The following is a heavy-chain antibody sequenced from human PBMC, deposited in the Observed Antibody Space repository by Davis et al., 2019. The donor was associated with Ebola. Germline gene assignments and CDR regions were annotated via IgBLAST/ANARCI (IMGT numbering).Heavy chain of an antibody. CDR2: INPDGSST. V-gene: IGHV3-74*01. CDR1: GFTFSSYW. D-gene: IGHD2-8*02. Sequence: GGSLRLSCAASGFTFSSYWMHWVRQAPGKGLVWVSCINPDGSSTYYADSVKGRFTISKDNAENTLYLQMNSLRAEDTAVYYCARWDSNNLYWIAYWGRGSLVTVSS. CDR3: ARWDSNNLYWIAY. J-gene: IGHJ4*02.